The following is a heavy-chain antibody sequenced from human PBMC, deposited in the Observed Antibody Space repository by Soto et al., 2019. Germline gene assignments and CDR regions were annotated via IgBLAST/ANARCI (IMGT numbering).Heavy chain of an antibody. J-gene: IGHJ4*02. CDR2: IYSGGST. CDR3: TSLLGASTSRDY. D-gene: IGHD3-16*01. CDR1: GFTVSSNY. Sequence: PGGSLRLSCAASGFTVSSNYVSWVRQAPGKGLEWVSVIYSGGSTYYADSVKGRFTLSIDTSKNQFSLILTSVTAADTAVYYCTSLLGASTSRDYWGQGMLVTVSS. V-gene: IGHV3-53*05.